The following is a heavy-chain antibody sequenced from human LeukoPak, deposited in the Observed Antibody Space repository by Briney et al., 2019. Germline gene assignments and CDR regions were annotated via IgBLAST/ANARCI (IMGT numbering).Heavy chain of an antibody. CDR2: IYIDGST. CDR3: AKGSYYYDTSGYFDS. J-gene: IGHJ4*01. CDR1: GFTVSSNY. Sequence: GGSLRLSCAASGFTVSSNYMSWVRQAPGKGLEWVSVIYIDGSTYYADSVQGRFTISRDNSKNTVYLQMHSLRADDTAVYYCAKGSYYYDTSGYFDSWGHGALVTVSS. D-gene: IGHD3-22*01. V-gene: IGHV3-53*01.